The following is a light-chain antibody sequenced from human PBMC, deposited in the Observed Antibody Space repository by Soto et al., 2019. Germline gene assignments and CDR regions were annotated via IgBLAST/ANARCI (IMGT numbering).Light chain of an antibody. V-gene: IGKV1-33*01. Sequence: IPMTQPPSSLSASVGDRVTITCRAAEGITIYLNWYQQKLGQAPNLLIYDASNLQTGVPSRFRGSGSGTDFIFTITSLQPEDVATYYCQQSFAAPSTFGGGTKVDIK. CDR2: DAS. J-gene: IGKJ4*01. CDR1: EGITIY. CDR3: QQSFAAPST.